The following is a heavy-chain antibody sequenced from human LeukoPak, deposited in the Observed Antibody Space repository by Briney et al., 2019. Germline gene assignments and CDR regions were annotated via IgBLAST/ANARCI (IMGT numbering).Heavy chain of an antibody. CDR3: LTGCWGWDPRARPDC. Sequence: SVKVSCKASGGTFSSYAISWVRQAPGQGLEWMGRIIPILGIANYAQKFQGRVTITADKSTSTAYMELSSLRSEDTAVYYFLTGCWGWDPRARPDCWGPGTLVSVSS. V-gene: IGHV1-69*04. CDR2: IIPILGIA. CDR1: GGTFSSYA. D-gene: IGHD1-26*01. J-gene: IGHJ4*02.